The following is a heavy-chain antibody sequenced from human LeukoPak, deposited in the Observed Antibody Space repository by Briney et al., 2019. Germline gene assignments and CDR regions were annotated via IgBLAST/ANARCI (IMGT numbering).Heavy chain of an antibody. D-gene: IGHD2-15*01. CDR1: GFTFSNAW. Sequence: GGSLRLSCAASGFTFSNAWMSWVRQAPGKGLEWVGRIKSKTDGGTTDYAAPVKGRSTISRDDSKNTLYLQMNSLKTEDTAVYYCTTGPLGYCSGGSCYHRYYYYYMDVWGKGTTVTVSS. CDR3: TTGPLGYCSGGSCYHRYYYYYMDV. V-gene: IGHV3-15*01. CDR2: IKSKTDGGTT. J-gene: IGHJ6*03.